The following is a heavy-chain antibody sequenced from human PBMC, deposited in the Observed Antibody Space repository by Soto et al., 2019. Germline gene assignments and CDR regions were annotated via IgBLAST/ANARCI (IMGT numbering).Heavy chain of an antibody. Sequence: GASVKVSCKASGYTFTRYYMHWVRQAPGQGLEWMGIINPSGGSTSYAQKFQGRVTMTRDTSTSTVYMELSSLRSEDTAVYYCAREYYGDYGLNYYYGMDVWGQGTTVTVSS. CDR3: AREYYGDYGLNYYYGMDV. V-gene: IGHV1-46*01. D-gene: IGHD4-17*01. CDR1: GYTFTRYY. J-gene: IGHJ6*02. CDR2: INPSGGST.